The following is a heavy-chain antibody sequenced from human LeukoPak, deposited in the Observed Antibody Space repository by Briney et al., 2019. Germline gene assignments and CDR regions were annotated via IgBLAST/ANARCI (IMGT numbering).Heavy chain of an antibody. V-gene: IGHV4-34*01. CDR2: INRSGST. J-gene: IGHJ4*01. D-gene: IGHD5-24*01. Sequence: PSETLSLTCAVYGGSFSGYYWSWIRQPPGKGLEWIGEINRSGSTDYNPSLKSRVTVSVDTSKNQFSLKLSSVTAADTAVYYCARVRPGDGFDFDYWGQGTLVTVSS. CDR1: GGSFSGYY. CDR3: ARVRPGDGFDFDY.